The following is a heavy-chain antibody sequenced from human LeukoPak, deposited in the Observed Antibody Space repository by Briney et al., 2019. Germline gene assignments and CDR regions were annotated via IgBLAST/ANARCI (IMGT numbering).Heavy chain of an antibody. CDR2: IYYSGST. CDR3: ARSRNQWLTVVDY. D-gene: IGHD6-19*01. J-gene: IGHJ4*02. V-gene: IGHV4-31*03. Sequence: SETLSLTCTVSGGSISSGGYYWSWIRQHPGKGLEWIGYIYYSGSTYYNPSLKSRVTISVDTSKNQFSLKLSSVTAADTAVYYCARSRNQWLTVVDYWGQGTLVTVSS. CDR1: GGSISSGGYY.